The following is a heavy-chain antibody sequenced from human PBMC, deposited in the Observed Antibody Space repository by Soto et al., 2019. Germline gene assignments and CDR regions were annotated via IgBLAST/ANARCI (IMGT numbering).Heavy chain of an antibody. V-gene: IGHV1-2*02. CDR3: VRSYRHGVLVPKDP. CDR1: VYTFIGYE. CDR2: MNPNSCAT. Sequence: GASVKVSCKASVYTFIGYEMHWVRQAPGQGLEWMGWMNPNSCATRNAQKFQDRVTMTRYTSISTAYMAVSGLKYGERAVYYCVRSYRHGVLVPKDPWVQGTSVPVSS. J-gene: IGHJ6*02. D-gene: IGHD2-2*01.